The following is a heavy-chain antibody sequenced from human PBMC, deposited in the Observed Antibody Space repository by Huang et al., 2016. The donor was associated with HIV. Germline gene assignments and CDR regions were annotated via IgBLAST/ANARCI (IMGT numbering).Heavy chain of an antibody. V-gene: IGHV1-46*01. CDR1: FTSYY. J-gene: IGHJ6*02. D-gene: IGHD2-8*01. CDR2: INPSGGST. Sequence: FTSYYMHWVRQAPGQGLEWMGIINPSGGSTSYAQKFQGRVTMTRDTSTITVYMELSSRRSEDTAVYYCASWVSYGMDVWGQGTTVTVSS. CDR3: ASWVSYGMDV.